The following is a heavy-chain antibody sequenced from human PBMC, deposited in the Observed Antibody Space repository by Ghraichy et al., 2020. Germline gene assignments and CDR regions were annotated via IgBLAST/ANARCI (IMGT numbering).Heavy chain of an antibody. D-gene: IGHD3-10*01. Sequence: GGSLRLSCAASGFSFSAYGMHWVRQAPGQGLEWVAFIWHDGSKVYFADSVRGRFNVSRDNPKNSLSLQMNSLTAEDTAVYYCVRGLGNYYGEGSYSPFVYWGQGGMVIVSS. V-gene: IGHV3-33*01. J-gene: IGHJ4*02. CDR1: GFSFSAYG. CDR3: VRGLGNYYGEGSYSPFVY. CDR2: IWHDGSKV.